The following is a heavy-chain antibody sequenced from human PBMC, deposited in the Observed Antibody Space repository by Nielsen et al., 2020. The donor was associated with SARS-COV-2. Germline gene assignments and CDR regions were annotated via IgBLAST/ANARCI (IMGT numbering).Heavy chain of an antibody. D-gene: IGHD6-19*01. CDR1: GGTFISYA. Sequence: SVKVSCKASGGTFISYAISWVRQAPGQGLEWMGGIIPIFGTANYAQKFQGRVTITADESTSTAYMELSSLRSEGTAVYYCARERWLVHAFDIWGQGTMVTVSS. V-gene: IGHV1-69*13. J-gene: IGHJ3*02. CDR2: IIPIFGTA. CDR3: ARERWLVHAFDI.